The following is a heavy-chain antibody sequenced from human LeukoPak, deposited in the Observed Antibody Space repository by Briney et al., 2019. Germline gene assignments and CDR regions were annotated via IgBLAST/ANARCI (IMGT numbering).Heavy chain of an antibody. J-gene: IGHJ4*02. CDR2: IYYSGGT. D-gene: IGHD6-13*01. Sequence: SETLSLTCTVSSASISSYYWSWIRQPPGKGLEWIGYIYYSGGTHYNPSLKSRVTISVDTSKNQFSLRLSSMTAADTAVYYCASGPYPAAGTDHQFDYWGQGTLVTVSS. V-gene: IGHV4-59*01. CDR3: ASGPYPAAGTDHQFDY. CDR1: SASISSYY.